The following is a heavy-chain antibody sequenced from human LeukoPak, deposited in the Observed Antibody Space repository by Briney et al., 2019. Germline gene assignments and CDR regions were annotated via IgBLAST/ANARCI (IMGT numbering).Heavy chain of an antibody. V-gene: IGHV3-7*01. CDR1: GFTFSSYW. CDR3: AKDRRLHPGYFDY. CDR2: IKQGGSEK. D-gene: IGHD3-10*01. Sequence: GGSLRLSCAASGFTFSSYWMSWVRQAPGKGLEWVANIKQGGSEKYYVDSVKGRFTISRDNAKNSLYLQMNSLRAEDTAVYYCAKDRRLHPGYFDYWGQGTLVTVSS. J-gene: IGHJ4*02.